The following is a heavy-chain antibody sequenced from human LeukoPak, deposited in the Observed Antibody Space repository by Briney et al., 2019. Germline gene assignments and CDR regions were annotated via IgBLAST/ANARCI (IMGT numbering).Heavy chain of an antibody. CDR3: ARDQAGTWGLDY. V-gene: IGHV3-30*02. CDR1: GFTFSSYG. J-gene: IGHJ4*02. Sequence: GGSLRLSCAASGFTFSSYGIHWVRQAPGKGLEGLAFMRSDGSSNYYADSVKGRFTISRDNSESTLYLQMDSLRAEDTAVYFCARDQAGTWGLDYWGQGTLVTVSS. D-gene: IGHD3-10*01. CDR2: MRSDGSSN.